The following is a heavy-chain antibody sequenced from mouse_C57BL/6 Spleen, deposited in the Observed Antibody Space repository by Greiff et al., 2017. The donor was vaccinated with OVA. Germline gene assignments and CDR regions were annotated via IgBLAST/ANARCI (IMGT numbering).Heavy chain of an antibody. Sequence: VQLKQSGPELVKPGASVKMSCKASGYTFTDYNMHWVKQSHGKSLEWIGYINPNNGGTSYNQKFKGKATLTVNKSSSTAYMELRSLTSEDSAVYYCARSRGAGSSCDAMDYWGQGTSVTVSS. CDR1: GYTFTDYN. CDR3: ARSRGAGSSCDAMDY. D-gene: IGHD1-1*01. CDR2: INPNNGGT. V-gene: IGHV1-22*01. J-gene: IGHJ4*01.